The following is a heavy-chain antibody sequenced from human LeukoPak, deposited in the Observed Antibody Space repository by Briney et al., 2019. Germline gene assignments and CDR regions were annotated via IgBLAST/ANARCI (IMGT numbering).Heavy chain of an antibody. CDR2: INPSGGST. CDR1: GYTFTSYY. Sequence: GAAVKDSCKASGYTFTSYYMHWVRQAPGQGLEWMGIINPSGGSTNYVQKFQERVTITRDMSTSTAYMELRSLRSEDTAVYYCAADPGHYGDYDFDYWGQGTLVTVSS. V-gene: IGHV1-46*01. J-gene: IGHJ4*02. CDR3: AADPGHYGDYDFDY. D-gene: IGHD4-17*01.